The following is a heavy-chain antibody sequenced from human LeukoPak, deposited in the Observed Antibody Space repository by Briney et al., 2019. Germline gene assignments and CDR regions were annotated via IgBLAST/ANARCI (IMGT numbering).Heavy chain of an antibody. CDR3: ASWAGEAKNGLWSGPFDY. CDR2: INPSGGST. V-gene: IGHV1-46*01. Sequence: ASVKVSCKVSGYTFTDYYMHWVRQAPGQGLEWMGIINPSGGSTNYAQKFQGRVTMTRDTSTSTVYMELSSLRSEDTAVYYCASWAGEAKNGLWSGPFDYWGQGTLVTASS. D-gene: IGHD3-3*01. J-gene: IGHJ4*02. CDR1: GYTFTDYY.